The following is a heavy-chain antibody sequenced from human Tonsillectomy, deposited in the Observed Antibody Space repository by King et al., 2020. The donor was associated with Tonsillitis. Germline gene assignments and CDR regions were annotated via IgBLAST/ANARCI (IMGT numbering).Heavy chain of an antibody. J-gene: IGHJ3*01. Sequence: VQLVESGGGLVQPGGSLRLSCVGSGFTFRSYWMHWVRQAPGKGLVWVSRINADGSSTSYADSVKGRFTISRDNAKNTLYLQMNSLRAEDTAVYYCVRTVIPTYGGDCYKTGWVPLWGQGTMVTVSS. CDR1: GFTFRSYW. V-gene: IGHV3-74*01. CDR2: INADGSST. D-gene: IGHD2-21*02. CDR3: VRTVIPTYGGDCYKTGWVPL.